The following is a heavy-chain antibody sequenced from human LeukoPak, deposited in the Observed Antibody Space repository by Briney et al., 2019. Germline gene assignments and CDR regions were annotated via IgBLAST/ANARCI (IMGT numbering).Heavy chain of an antibody. J-gene: IGHJ6*02. CDR1: GGTFSSYA. D-gene: IGHD3-9*01. CDR3: ARAYPNYDNLRGHYYYYGMDV. V-gene: IGHV1-69*13. CDR2: IIPIFGTA. Sequence: SVKISCKASGGTFSSYAISWVRQAPGQGLEWMGGIIPIFGTANYAQKFQGRVTITADESTSTAYMELSSLRSEDTAVYYCARAYPNYDNLRGHYYYYGMDVWGQGTTVTVSS.